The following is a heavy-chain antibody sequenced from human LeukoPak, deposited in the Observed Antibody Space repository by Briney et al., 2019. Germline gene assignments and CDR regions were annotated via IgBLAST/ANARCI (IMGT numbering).Heavy chain of an antibody. D-gene: IGHD3-22*01. CDR3: ASLRYDSSAYDHPLPHH. V-gene: IGHV4-34*01. CDR2: INHSGRP. J-gene: IGHJ5*02. Sequence: NPSETLSLTCAAYGGSFSAYYWSWIRQPPGKGLEWIGEINHSGRPNYSPSLKSRVTKSIDMSKNEFSLRLSSVTAADTAIYYCASLRYDSSAYDHPLPHHWGQGTLVTVSS. CDR1: GGSFSAYY.